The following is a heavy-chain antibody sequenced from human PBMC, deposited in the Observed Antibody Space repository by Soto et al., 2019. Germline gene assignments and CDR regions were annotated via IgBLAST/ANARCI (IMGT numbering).Heavy chain of an antibody. CDR3: TRDLGAYSSGWYYFDY. V-gene: IGHV3-49*03. Sequence: GGSLRLSCTASGFTFGDYAMSWFRQAPGKGLEWVGSIRSKAYGGTTEYAASVKGRFTISRDDSKSIAYLQMNSLKTEDTAVYYCTRDLGAYSSGWYYFDYWGQGTLVTVSS. CDR2: IRSKAYGGTT. J-gene: IGHJ4*02. CDR1: GFTFGDYA. D-gene: IGHD6-19*01.